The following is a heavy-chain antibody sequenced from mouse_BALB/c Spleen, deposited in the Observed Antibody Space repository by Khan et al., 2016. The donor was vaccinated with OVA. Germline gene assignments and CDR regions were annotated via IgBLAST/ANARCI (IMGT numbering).Heavy chain of an antibody. D-gene: IGHD2-4*01. J-gene: IGHJ4*01. CDR1: GYTFTSYY. Sequence: QVQLQQPGPELMKPGASVRISCKASGYTFTSYYIHWVKQRPGQGLEWIGWIYPGNINTKYNEKFKGKATLTADKSSSTAYMQLSSLTSEDSAVYFCARDDYFVGDAMDYWGQGTSVTVSS. V-gene: IGHV1S56*01. CDR3: ARDDYFVGDAMDY. CDR2: IYPGNINT.